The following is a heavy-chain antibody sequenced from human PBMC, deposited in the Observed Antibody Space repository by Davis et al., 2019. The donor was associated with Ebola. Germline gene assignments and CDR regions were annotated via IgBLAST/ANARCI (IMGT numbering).Heavy chain of an antibody. CDR3: ARQGGYYDYVWGSYRGFDY. CDR2: IYPGDSDT. D-gene: IGHD3-16*02. CDR1: GYSFTSYW. V-gene: IGHV5-51*01. J-gene: IGHJ4*02. Sequence: EESLKISCKGSGYSFTSYWIGWVRQLPGKGLEWMGIIYPGDSDTRYSPSFQGQVTISADKSISTAYLQWSSLKASDTAMYYCARQGGYYDYVWGSYRGFDYWGQGTLVTVSS.